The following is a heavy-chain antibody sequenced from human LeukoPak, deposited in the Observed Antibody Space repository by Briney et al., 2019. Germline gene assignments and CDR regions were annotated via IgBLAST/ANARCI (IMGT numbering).Heavy chain of an antibody. CDR2: IHYSGST. CDR3: ARDRGRGAALDY. Sequence: ASETLFLTCTVSGGSVSSGNYYWSWIRQPPGKGLEWIGYIHYSGSTNYNPSLKSRVTMSVDTSKNQFSLKLSSVTAADTAVYYCARDRGRGAALDYWGQGTLVTVSS. J-gene: IGHJ4*02. V-gene: IGHV4-61*01. CDR1: GGSVSSGNYY. D-gene: IGHD2-15*01.